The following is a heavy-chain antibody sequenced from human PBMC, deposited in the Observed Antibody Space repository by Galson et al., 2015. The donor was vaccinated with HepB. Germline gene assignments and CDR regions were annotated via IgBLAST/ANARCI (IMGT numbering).Heavy chain of an antibody. J-gene: IGHJ4*02. V-gene: IGHV3-30*18. Sequence: SLRLSCAASGFTFSIYGMHWVRQAPGKGLEWVAVISYDGSEKYYADSVKGRFTISRDNSKNILFLQMNSLRVEDTAVFYCAKDLTSYSSGWYTGIDYWGQGTLVTVSS. CDR3: AKDLTSYSSGWYTGIDY. CDR2: ISYDGSEK. CDR1: GFTFSIYG. D-gene: IGHD6-19*01.